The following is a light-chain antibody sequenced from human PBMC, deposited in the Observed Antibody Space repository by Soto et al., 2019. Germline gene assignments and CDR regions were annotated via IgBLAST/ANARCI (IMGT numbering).Light chain of an antibody. V-gene: IGLV2-14*03. J-gene: IGLJ1*01. CDR3: SSYTSSSTEF. CDR1: SSDVGGYNY. Sequence: GTVSRSPGQPFNFYCTGTSSDVGGYNYVSWYQHHPGKAPKLLIYDVNSRPSGVSDRFSGSKSGNTASLTISGLQAEDEADYYCSSYTSSSTEFFGTGTKVTVL. CDR2: DVN.